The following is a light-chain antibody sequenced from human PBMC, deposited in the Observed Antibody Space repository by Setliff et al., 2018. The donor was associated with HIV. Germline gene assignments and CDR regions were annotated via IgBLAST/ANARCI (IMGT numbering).Light chain of an antibody. V-gene: IGLV1-44*01. CDR1: SSSIGSNS. CDR2: KNN. CDR3: SSYTSSTPLYV. Sequence: QSVLTQPPSASGTPGQRVTISCSGSSSSIGSNSVNWYQQLPGTAPKLRIYKNNLRPSGVSNRFSGSKSGNTASLTISGLQAEDEADYYCSSYTSSTPLYVFGPGTKVTVL. J-gene: IGLJ1*01.